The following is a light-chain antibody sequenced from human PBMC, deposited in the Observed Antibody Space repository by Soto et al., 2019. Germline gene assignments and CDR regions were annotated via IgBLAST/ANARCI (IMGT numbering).Light chain of an antibody. CDR3: QPYNNWPLT. V-gene: IGKV3-15*01. CDR1: QGIGDT. J-gene: IGKJ4*01. CDR2: DTS. Sequence: EVVMRQSPATLSFSPGEGATLSCRASQGIGDTLAWYKHKPGQTPRLLIYDTSTRATGVPTRVSGSRSGAEFTLTINSLKSEDFEVYYCQPYNNWPLTFGGGTKVDIK.